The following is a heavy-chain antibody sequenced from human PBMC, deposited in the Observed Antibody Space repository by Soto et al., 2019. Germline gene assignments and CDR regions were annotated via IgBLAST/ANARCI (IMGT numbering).Heavy chain of an antibody. J-gene: IGHJ4*02. CDR2: TYYRSKRYN. V-gene: IGHV6-1*01. Sequence: SQTLSLTCAISGDSVSSNSAAWNWIRQSPSRGLEWLGRTYYRSKRYNDYAVSVKSRITINPDTSKNQFALPRNSGPPDETAVYYCARAVLDSSGYYAFDYWGQGTLVTVSS. CDR1: GDSVSSNSAA. CDR3: ARAVLDSSGYYAFDY. D-gene: IGHD3-22*01.